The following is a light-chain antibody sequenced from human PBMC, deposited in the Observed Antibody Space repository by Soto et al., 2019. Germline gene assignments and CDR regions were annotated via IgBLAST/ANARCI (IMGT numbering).Light chain of an antibody. Sequence: QSVLTQPPSASGTPGQKVFISCSGSSSNIGGTNYAYWYQQLPGAAPKLLIYDDNKRPSGIPDRFSGSKSGTSATLGITRFQTGDEADYYCGSWDSSLSAYVFGTGTKVTVL. J-gene: IGLJ1*01. CDR3: GSWDSSLSAYV. V-gene: IGLV1-51*01. CDR1: SSNIGGTNY. CDR2: DDN.